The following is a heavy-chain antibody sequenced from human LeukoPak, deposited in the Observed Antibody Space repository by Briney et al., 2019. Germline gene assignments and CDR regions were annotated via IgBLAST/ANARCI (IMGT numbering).Heavy chain of an antibody. CDR2: INPNSGGT. V-gene: IGHV1-2*02. CDR3: ARRGRTFSYDSSGYHSYYYMDV. CDR1: GYTFTGYY. D-gene: IGHD3-22*01. J-gene: IGHJ6*03. Sequence: GASVKVSCKASGYTFTGYYMHWVRQAPGQGLEWMGWINPNSGGTNYAQKFQGRATMTRDTSISTAYMELSRLRSDDTAVYYCARRGRTFSYDSSGYHSYYYMDVWGKGTTVTISS.